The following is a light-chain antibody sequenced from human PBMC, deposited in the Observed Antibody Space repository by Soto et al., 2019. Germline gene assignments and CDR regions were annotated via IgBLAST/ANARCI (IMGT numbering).Light chain of an antibody. V-gene: IGLV2-14*01. CDR3: SSYTITSTRL. CDR1: SSDIGAYDY. J-gene: IGLJ1*01. Sequence: QSALTQPASVSGSPGQSITISCTGTSSDIGAYDYVSWYQQHPGKAPKVMIYDVNIRPSGVSNRFSGSKSGNTASLTISGIQADDEADYYCSSYTITSTRLFGTGTKLTVL. CDR2: DVN.